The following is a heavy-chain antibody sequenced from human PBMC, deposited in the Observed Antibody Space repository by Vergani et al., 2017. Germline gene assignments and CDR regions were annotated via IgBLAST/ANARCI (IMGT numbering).Heavy chain of an antibody. D-gene: IGHD1-26*01. V-gene: IGHV4-61*02. CDR2: IYSSGST. CDR3: ARGTFLRAFDN. Sequence: QVQLQESGPGLLKPSQTLSLTCSVAGDSISSGNYSWNWIRQPAGKGLEWMGRIYSSGSTSYNPSIKSRITMSLDTSQNEFSLSLSAVTAADTAVYYWARGTFLRAFDNWGQGTVVTVSS. CDR1: GDSISSGNYS. J-gene: IGHJ3*02.